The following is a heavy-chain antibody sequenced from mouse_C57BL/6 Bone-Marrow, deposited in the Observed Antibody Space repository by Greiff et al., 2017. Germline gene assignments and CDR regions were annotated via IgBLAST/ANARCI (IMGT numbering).Heavy chain of an antibody. J-gene: IGHJ4*01. CDR2: ISYDGSN. Sequence: VQLQQSGPGLVKPSQSLSLTCSVTGYSITSGYYWNWIRQFPGNKLEWMGYISYDGSNNYNPSLKNRISITRYTSKNQFFLKLNSVTTEDTATYYCARDPLYYYGSSFYAMDYWGQGTSVTVSS. CDR3: ARDPLYYYGSSFYAMDY. CDR1: GYSITSGYY. V-gene: IGHV3-6*01. D-gene: IGHD1-1*01.